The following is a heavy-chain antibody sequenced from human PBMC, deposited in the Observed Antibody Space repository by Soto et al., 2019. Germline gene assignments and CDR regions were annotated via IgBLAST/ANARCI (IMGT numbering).Heavy chain of an antibody. J-gene: IGHJ3*02. V-gene: IGHV4-59*01. Sequence: PSETLSLTCTASGGSISSYYWSWIRQPPGKGLEWIGYIYYSGSTNYNPSLKSRVTISVDTSKNQFSLKLSPVTAADTAVYYCARGPKSGDSGYDLGAFDIWGQGTMVTVSS. CDR2: IYYSGST. CDR3: ARGPKSGDSGYDLGAFDI. D-gene: IGHD5-12*01. CDR1: GGSISSYY.